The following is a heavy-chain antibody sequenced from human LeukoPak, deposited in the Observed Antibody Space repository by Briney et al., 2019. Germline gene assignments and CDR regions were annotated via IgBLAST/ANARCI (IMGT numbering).Heavy chain of an antibody. D-gene: IGHD4-17*01. CDR3: ARLEKRYYFDY. V-gene: IGHV4-59*08. J-gene: IGHJ4*02. Sequence: SETLSLTCTVSGGSISSYYWSWIRQPPGKGLEWIGYIYYSGSTNYNPSLKSRVTISVDTSKNQFSLKLSSVTAADTAVYYCARLEKRYYFDYWGQGTLVTVTS. CDR1: GGSISSYY. CDR2: IYYSGST.